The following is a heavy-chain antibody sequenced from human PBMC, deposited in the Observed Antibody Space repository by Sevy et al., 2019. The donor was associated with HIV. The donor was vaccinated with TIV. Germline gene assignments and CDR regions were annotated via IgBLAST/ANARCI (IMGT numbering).Heavy chain of an antibody. Sequence: GGSLRLSCAASGFSFSTYAMTWVRQAPGKGLEWVSGISGSGTSTYYTDSVKARFTISRDNSKNTLYLQMNSLRAEDTAVYYCAKDAFRYCTNGVCYDYYYYYGMDVWGQGTTVTVSS. CDR3: AKDAFRYCTNGVCYDYYYYYGMDV. CDR2: ISGSGTST. CDR1: GFSFSTYA. V-gene: IGHV3-23*01. J-gene: IGHJ6*02. D-gene: IGHD2-8*01.